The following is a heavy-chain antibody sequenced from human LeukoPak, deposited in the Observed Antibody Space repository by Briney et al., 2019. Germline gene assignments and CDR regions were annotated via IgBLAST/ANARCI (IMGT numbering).Heavy chain of an antibody. D-gene: IGHD3-3*01. CDR2: IYYTGSV. V-gene: IGHV4-4*02. CDR3: ARHLDVWSAYSY. J-gene: IGHJ4*02. CDR1: GGSIKNDYW. Sequence: PSGTLSLTCTVYGGSIKNDYWWTWVRQSPGKGLEWLGEIYYTGSVNYNLSLGSRVTISRDTSKSQFSLMLKSVTAADTAVYYCARHLDVWSAYSYWGQGLLVTVSP.